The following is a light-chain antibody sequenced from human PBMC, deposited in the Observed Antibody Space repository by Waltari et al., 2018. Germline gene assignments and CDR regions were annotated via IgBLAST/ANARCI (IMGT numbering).Light chain of an antibody. Sequence: QSVLTQPPSASGTPGPRVTISCSGSSPNIGSNYVYWYQQPPGTAPKLPIYRNNQRPSGVPDRFSGSKSGTSASLAISGLRSEDEADYYCAAWDDSLSGLYVFGTGTKVTVL. CDR2: RNN. J-gene: IGLJ1*01. CDR1: SPNIGSNY. CDR3: AAWDDSLSGLYV. V-gene: IGLV1-47*01.